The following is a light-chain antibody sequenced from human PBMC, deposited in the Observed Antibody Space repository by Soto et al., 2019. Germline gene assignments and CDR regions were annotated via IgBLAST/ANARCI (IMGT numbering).Light chain of an antibody. V-gene: IGLV8-61*01. Sequence: QTVVTQEPSFSVSPGGTVTLTCGLSSGSVSTSYYPSWYQQTPGQAPRTLIYSTNTRSSGVPDRFSGSILGNKAALTITGAQAHDASDYYCVLYMGSGIWVFGGGTKLPVL. CDR3: VLYMGSGIWV. CDR1: SGSVSTSYY. J-gene: IGLJ3*02. CDR2: STN.